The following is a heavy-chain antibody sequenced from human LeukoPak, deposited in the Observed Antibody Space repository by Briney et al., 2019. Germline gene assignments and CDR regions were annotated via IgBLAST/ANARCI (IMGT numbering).Heavy chain of an antibody. CDR1: RFTFSNYG. Sequence: GESLRLSCAASRFTFSNYGMHWVRQAPGKGLEWVAFIRYDGTNKYYADSVKGRFTISRDNSKNTLYLQMNSLRVEDTAVYYCAKRAATYYYYMDVWGKGTTVTVSS. V-gene: IGHV3-30*02. D-gene: IGHD2-15*01. J-gene: IGHJ6*03. CDR3: AKRAATYYYYMDV. CDR2: IRYDGTNK.